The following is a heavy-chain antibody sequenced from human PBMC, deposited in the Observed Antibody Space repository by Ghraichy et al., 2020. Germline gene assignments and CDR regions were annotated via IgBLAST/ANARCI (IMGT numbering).Heavy chain of an antibody. D-gene: IGHD6-13*01. CDR1: GGSISSYD. V-gene: IGHV4-59*01. CDR3: ARNIGKDIAAPGY. J-gene: IGHJ4*02. Sequence: SQTLSLTCTVSGGSISSYDWSWIRQPPGKGLEWIGYIYYSGSTNYNPSLKSRVTISVDTSKNQFSLKLSSVTAADTAVYYCARNIGKDIAAPGYWGQGTLVTVSS. CDR2: IYYSGST.